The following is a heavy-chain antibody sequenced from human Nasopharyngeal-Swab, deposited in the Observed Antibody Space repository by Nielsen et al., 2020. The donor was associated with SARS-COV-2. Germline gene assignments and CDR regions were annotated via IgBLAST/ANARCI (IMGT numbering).Heavy chain of an antibody. CDR1: GCSISSSSYY. CDR2: IYYSGST. CDR3: ARHQYLWFGELFDAFDI. J-gene: IGHJ3*02. V-gene: IGHV4-39*01. Sequence: SETLSLTCTVSGCSISSSSYYWVWIRQPPGKGLEWIGSIYYSGSTYYNPSLKSRVTISVDTSKNQFSLKLSSVTAADTAVYYFARHQYLWFGELFDAFDIWGQGTMVTVSS. D-gene: IGHD3-10*01.